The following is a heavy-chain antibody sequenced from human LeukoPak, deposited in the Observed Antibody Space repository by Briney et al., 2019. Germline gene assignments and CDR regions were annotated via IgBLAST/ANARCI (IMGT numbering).Heavy chain of an antibody. D-gene: IGHD6-6*01. CDR2: IIPIFGTA. Sequence: GASVKVSCTASGGTFSSYAISWVRQAPGQGLEWMGGIIPIFGTANYAQKFQGRVTITADESTSTAYMELSSLRSEDTAVYYCATXEYSSSLYXFDYWGQGTLVTVSS. CDR3: ATXEYSSSLYXFDY. J-gene: IGHJ4*02. CDR1: GGTFSSYA. V-gene: IGHV1-69*01.